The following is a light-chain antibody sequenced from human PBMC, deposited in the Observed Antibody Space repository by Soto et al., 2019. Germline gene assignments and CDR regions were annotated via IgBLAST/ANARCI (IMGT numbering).Light chain of an antibody. Sequence: QSVLTQPASVSGSPGQSITISCTGTSSDVGSYNLVSWYQQHPGKAPKLMIYEGSKRPSGVSNRFSGSKPGNTASLTISGLQAEDEADYYCCSYAGSRRVFGTGTKLTVL. J-gene: IGLJ1*01. CDR2: EGS. CDR1: SSDVGSYNL. CDR3: CSYAGSRRV. V-gene: IGLV2-23*01.